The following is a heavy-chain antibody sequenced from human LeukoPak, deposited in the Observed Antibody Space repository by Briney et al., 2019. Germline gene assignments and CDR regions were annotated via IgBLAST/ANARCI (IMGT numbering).Heavy chain of an antibody. CDR2: INHSGST. CDR1: GGSFSGYY. D-gene: IGHD6-19*01. V-gene: IGHV4-34*01. CDR3: ARATYSSEATFDY. Sequence: SETLSLTCAVYGGSFSGYYWSWIRQPPGKGLEWIGEINHSGSTSYNPSLKSRVTISVDTSKNQFSLKLSSVTAADTAVYYCARATYSSEATFDYWGQGTLVTVSS. J-gene: IGHJ4*02.